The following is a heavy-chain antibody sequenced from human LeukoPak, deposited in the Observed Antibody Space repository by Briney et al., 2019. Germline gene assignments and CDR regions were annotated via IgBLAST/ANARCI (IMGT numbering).Heavy chain of an antibody. Sequence: PGGSLRLSCAASGFTFSNYSMNWVRQAPGKGLEWVSSISSSSSYIYYADSVKGRFTISRDNAKNSLFLQMNSLRAEDTAVYYCARDDRDYDILTGYLLVYFQHWGQGTLVTVSS. CDR3: ARDDRDYDILTGYLLVYFQH. V-gene: IGHV3-21*01. J-gene: IGHJ1*01. D-gene: IGHD3-9*01. CDR2: ISSSSSYI. CDR1: GFTFSNYS.